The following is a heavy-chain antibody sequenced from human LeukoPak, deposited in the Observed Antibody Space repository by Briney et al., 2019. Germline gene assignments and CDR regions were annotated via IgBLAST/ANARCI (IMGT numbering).Heavy chain of an antibody. J-gene: IGHJ4*02. CDR1: GYIFTGYY. Sequence: ASVKVSCKASGYIFTGYYMHWVRQAPGQGLEWMGWINPNSGGTNSAQKFQGRVTMTRDTSISTAYMELSRLTSDDTAVYYCARDRPPQLVRPFDYWGQGTLVTVSS. CDR2: INPNSGGT. CDR3: ARDRPPQLVRPFDY. V-gene: IGHV1-2*02. D-gene: IGHD6-13*01.